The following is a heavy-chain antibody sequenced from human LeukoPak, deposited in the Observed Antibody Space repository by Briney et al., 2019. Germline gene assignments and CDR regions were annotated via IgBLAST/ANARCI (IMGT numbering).Heavy chain of an antibody. D-gene: IGHD1-26*01. J-gene: IGHJ6*03. Sequence: GGSLRLSCVASGFTFSNYAMHWVRQAPGKGLEWFSTINGNGAATYYADSFKGRFLISRDDSKSTVYLRMNKLRVEDSGLYYCANGLAASGNFLLRDYYYFIDVWGKGTTVIVS. CDR1: GFTFSNYA. CDR3: ANGLAASGNFLLRDYYYFIDV. CDR2: INGNGAAT. V-gene: IGHV3-23*01.